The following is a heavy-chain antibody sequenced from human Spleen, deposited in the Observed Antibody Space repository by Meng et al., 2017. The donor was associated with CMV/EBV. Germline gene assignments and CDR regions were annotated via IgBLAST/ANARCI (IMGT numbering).Heavy chain of an antibody. CDR1: GFTFDDYG. Sequence: GSLRLSCAASGFTFDDYGMSWVRQAPGKGLEWVSFIYSVGSTYYADSVKGRFTISRDNSKNTVYLQLNSLRAEDTAVYYCARDHPAYCTSTSCYMDWGQGTLVTVSS. CDR2: IYSVGST. CDR3: ARDHPAYCTSTSCYMD. V-gene: IGHV3-53*01. J-gene: IGHJ4*02. D-gene: IGHD2-2*02.